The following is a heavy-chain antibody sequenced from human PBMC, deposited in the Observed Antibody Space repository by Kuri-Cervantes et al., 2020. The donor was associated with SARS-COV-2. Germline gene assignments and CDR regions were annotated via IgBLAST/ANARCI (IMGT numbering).Heavy chain of an antibody. CDR1: GFTFSNYS. CDR2: ISSRTSDI. D-gene: IGHD2/OR15-2a*01. Sequence: GESLKISCAASGFTFSNYSMNWVRQAPGKGLEWVSSISSRTSDIYYAESVKGRFTISRENAKNSLYLQMNSLRAGDTAVYYCARSYPASTYYYYYYGMDVWGQGTTVTVSS. CDR3: ARSYPASTYYYYYYGMDV. V-gene: IGHV3-21*01. J-gene: IGHJ6*02.